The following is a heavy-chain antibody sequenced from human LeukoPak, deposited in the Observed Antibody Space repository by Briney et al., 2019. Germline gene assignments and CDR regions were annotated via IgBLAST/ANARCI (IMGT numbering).Heavy chain of an antibody. CDR2: MYLSGTT. CDR1: GDSINSLDL. J-gene: IGHJ4*02. V-gene: IGHV4-4*02. Sequence: PSGTLSLTCTVSGDSINSLDLWSWVRQPPGKGLEWIGEMYLSGTTHSNPSVKSRVTISIDKSKNQFFLNLSPVTAADTAVYYCAGLVGRYSSGLYYYYFGYWGQGTLVTVSS. CDR3: AGLVGRYSSGLYYYYFGY. D-gene: IGHD3-22*01.